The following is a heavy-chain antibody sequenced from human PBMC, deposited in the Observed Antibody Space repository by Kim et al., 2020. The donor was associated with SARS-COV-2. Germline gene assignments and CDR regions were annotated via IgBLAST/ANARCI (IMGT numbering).Heavy chain of an antibody. CDR2: IWYDGSNT. CDR3: ARAKLELPSRDYSYMDV. V-gene: IGHV3-33*01. CDR1: GFTFTSYG. D-gene: IGHD1-7*01. Sequence: GGSLRLSCAASGFTFTSYGMHWVRQAPGKGLEWVAVIWYDGSNTYYADSVKGRFTISRDNSKYMLYLQMNSLGAEDTAVYYCARAKLELPSRDYSYMDVWGEGTTVTVSS. J-gene: IGHJ6*03.